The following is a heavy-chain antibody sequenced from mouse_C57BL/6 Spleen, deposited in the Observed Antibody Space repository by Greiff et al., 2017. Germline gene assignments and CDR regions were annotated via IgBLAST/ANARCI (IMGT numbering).Heavy chain of an antibody. CDR1: GYTFTSYW. Sequence: QVHVKQPGAELVKPGASVKVSCKASGYTFTSYWMHWVKQRPGQGLEWIGRIHPSDSDTNYNQKFKGKATLTVDKSSSTAYMQLSSLTSEDSAVYYCAISPFITGGYFEVWGTGTTVTVSS. V-gene: IGHV1-74*01. CDR3: AISPFITGGYFEV. CDR2: IHPSDSDT. D-gene: IGHD1-1*01. J-gene: IGHJ1*03.